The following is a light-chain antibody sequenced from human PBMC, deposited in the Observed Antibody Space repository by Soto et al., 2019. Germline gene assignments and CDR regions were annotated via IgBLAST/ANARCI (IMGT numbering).Light chain of an antibody. Sequence: EIVLTQSPGTLSWSPGERATLSCRASQSVSSSYLAWYQQRPGQAPRLLISGGSSRATGIPDRFSGSGSGTDFTLTISRLEPEDFAMYYCQQYGTSPLTFGGGTKVDIK. CDR3: QQYGTSPLT. J-gene: IGKJ4*01. CDR2: GGS. CDR1: QSVSSSY. V-gene: IGKV3-20*01.